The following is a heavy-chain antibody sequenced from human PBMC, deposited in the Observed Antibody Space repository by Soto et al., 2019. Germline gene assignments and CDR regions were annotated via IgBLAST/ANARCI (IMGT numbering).Heavy chain of an antibody. CDR3: ARGSGGRYDY. V-gene: IGHV1-18*01. D-gene: IGHD1-26*01. CDR1: GYRFSGYG. CDR2: INGYNGNT. J-gene: IGHJ4*02. Sequence: QVQLVQSGPEVKKPGASVKVTCKASGYRFSGYGVSWLRQAPGQGLERMGWINGYNGNTKHAQKFRDRVTMTSDTSTNPASIELRSLNSDDTAVYFCARGSGGRYDYWGQGTLIRVSS.